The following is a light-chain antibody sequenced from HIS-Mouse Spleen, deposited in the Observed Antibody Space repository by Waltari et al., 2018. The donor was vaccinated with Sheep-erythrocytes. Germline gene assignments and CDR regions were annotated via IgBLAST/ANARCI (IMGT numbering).Light chain of an antibody. CDR3: QQSYSTPYT. CDR2: AAS. V-gene: IGKV1-39*01. J-gene: IGKJ2*01. Sequence: DVQLTQYPSSLSAAVGDRVIITCRASQSISSNVNWYQQKPGKAPKLLIYAASSLQSGVPSRFSGSGSGTDFTLTISSLQPEDFATYYCQQSYSTPYTFGQGTKLEIK. CDR1: QSISSN.